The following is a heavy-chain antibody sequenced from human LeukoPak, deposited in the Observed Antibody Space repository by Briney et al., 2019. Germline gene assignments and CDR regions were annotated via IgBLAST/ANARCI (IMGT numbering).Heavy chain of an antibody. CDR1: GFTFSSYY. D-gene: IGHD2-2*01. CDR3: AKEDIVVVPAAPQDYYYMAV. CDR2: IRHDGSDK. J-gene: IGHJ6*03. Sequence: GGSLRLSGAASGFTFSSYYLHWVRQAPGKGLEWVAFIRHDGSDKYYADSVKGRFTISRDNSKNTLYLQMNSLRAEDTAVYYCAKEDIVVVPAAPQDYYYMAVWGKGTTVTVSS. V-gene: IGHV3-30*02.